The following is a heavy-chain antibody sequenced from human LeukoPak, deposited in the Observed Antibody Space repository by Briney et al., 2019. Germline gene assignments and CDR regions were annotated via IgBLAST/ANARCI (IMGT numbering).Heavy chain of an antibody. Sequence: GASVKVSCKASGYTFTSYDINWVRQAPGQGLEWMGGIIPMFGTANYAQKFQGRVTITADESTSTAYMELSSLRSEDTAVYYCARFGLTYNCSGGSCWDGVVYWGQGTLVTVSS. V-gene: IGHV1-69*13. J-gene: IGHJ4*02. CDR1: GYTFTSYD. D-gene: IGHD2-15*01. CDR3: ARFGLTYNCSGGSCWDGVVY. CDR2: IIPMFGTA.